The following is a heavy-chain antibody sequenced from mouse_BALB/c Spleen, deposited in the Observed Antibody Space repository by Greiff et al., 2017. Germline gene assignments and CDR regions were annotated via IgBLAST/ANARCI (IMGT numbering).Heavy chain of an antibody. CDR3: ARSEDYDGDFDY. CDR2: ISTYYGDA. J-gene: IGHJ2*01. V-gene: IGHV1S137*01. CDR1: GYTFTDYA. Sequence: QVQLQQSGAELVRPGVSVKISCKGSGYTFTDYAMHWVKQSHAKSLEWIGVISTYYGDASYNQKFKGKATMTVDKSSSTAYMELARLTSEDSAIYYGARSEDYDGDFDYWGQGTTLTVSS. D-gene: IGHD2-4*01.